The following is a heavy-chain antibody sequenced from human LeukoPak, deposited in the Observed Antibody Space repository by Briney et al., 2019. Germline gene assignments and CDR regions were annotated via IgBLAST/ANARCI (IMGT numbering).Heavy chain of an antibody. V-gene: IGHV3-23*01. D-gene: IGHD3-3*01. CDR2: ISGSGGNV. J-gene: IGHJ4*02. CDR3: AREGTSRFLEWLGGYFDY. CDR1: GFTFSSYG. Sequence: AGGTLRLSCAASGFTFSSYGMSWVRQAPGKGLEWVSSISGSGGNVYYAGSVRGRFTISRDNSKNTVYLQMNSLRAEGTVVYYCAREGTSRFLEWLGGYFDYWGQGTLVTVSS.